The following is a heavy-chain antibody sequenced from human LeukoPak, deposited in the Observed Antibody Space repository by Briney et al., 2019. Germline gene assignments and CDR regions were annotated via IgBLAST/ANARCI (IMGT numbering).Heavy chain of an antibody. CDR2: IYYSGST. J-gene: IGHJ4*02. V-gene: IGHV4-59*01. Sequence: SETLSLTCTVSGGSISSYYWSWIRQPPGKGLEWIGYIYYSGSTNYNPSLQSRVTISVDTSKNQFSLRLSSVTAADTAVYYCARDSDSVHSPFNYWGQGTLVTVSS. D-gene: IGHD5/OR15-5a*01. CDR1: GGSISSYY. CDR3: ARDSDSVHSPFNY.